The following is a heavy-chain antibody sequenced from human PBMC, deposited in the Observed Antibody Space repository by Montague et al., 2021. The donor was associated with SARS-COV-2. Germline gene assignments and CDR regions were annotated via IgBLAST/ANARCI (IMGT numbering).Heavy chain of an antibody. D-gene: IGHD3-3*01. J-gene: IGHJ6*04. Sequence: SETRSLTCAVYAGTFSGYDWSLIRQPTGKGLETMGEINHIRNTNYDPSLKRRVTRAVDTCKNQFSLKLSSVTAADTAVYYCARGLPITTFFDAYSGMDVWGKGTTVSVSS. CDR3: ARGLPITTFFDAYSGMDV. V-gene: IGHV4-34*01. CDR1: AGTFSGYD. CDR2: INHIRNT.